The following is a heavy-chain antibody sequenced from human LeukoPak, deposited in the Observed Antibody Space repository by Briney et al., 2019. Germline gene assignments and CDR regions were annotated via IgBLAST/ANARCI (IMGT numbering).Heavy chain of an antibody. CDR2: ISVYNGNT. V-gene: IGHV1-18*04. CDR1: GYIFTSYG. J-gene: IGHJ4*01. Sequence: ASVTVTFMCSGYIFTSYGFTWVRQPPAQGLEWMGWISVYNGNTKYAQKLQGRVTITTDTSTSTAYMELRRLRSDDAAVYDWARRDIVAINAGEYCGQRTLATV. CDR3: ARRDIVAINAGEY. D-gene: IGHD5-12*01.